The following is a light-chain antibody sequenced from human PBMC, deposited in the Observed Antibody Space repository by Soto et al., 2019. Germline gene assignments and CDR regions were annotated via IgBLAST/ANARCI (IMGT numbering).Light chain of an antibody. J-gene: IGKJ5*01. Sequence: EIVMTQSPATLSLSPGERATLSCRASQSVSSNLAWHQQRPGQPPRLLIYGASNRATGIPDRFSGSGSGTDFTLIINRLEPEDVAIYYCQQYGGSPRITFGQGTRLEI. CDR2: GAS. CDR1: QSVSSN. V-gene: IGKV3-20*01. CDR3: QQYGGSPRIT.